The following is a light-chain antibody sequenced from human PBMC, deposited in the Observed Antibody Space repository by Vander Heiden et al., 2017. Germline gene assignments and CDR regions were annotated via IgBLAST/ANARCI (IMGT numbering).Light chain of an antibody. Sequence: SYELTQPPSVSVSPGQTASITCSGDKLGDKYACWYQQKPGQSPVLVIYQDSKRPSGIPERFSGSNSGKKANLTISGTQAMDEAYYYCQAWDSRTVVFGGGTKLTVL. CDR1: KLGDKY. V-gene: IGLV3-1*01. J-gene: IGLJ2*01. CDR2: QDS. CDR3: QAWDSRTVV.